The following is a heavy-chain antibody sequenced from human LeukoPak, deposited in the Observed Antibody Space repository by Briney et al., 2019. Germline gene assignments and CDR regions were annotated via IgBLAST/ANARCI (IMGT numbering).Heavy chain of an antibody. Sequence: GGSLRLSCAASGFTFSSYAMSWVRQAPGKGLEWVSAISGSGGSIYYADSVKGRFTISRDNSKNTLYLQMNSLRAEDTAVYYCAKGPRITIFGVVNFGGDYWGQGTLVTVSS. CDR2: ISGSGGSI. CDR3: AKGPRITIFGVVNFGGDY. J-gene: IGHJ4*02. D-gene: IGHD3-3*01. V-gene: IGHV3-23*01. CDR1: GFTFSSYA.